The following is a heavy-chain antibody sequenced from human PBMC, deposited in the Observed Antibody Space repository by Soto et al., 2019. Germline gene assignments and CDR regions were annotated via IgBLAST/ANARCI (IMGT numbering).Heavy chain of an antibody. Sequence: GASVKVSCKVSGYTLTELSMHWVRQAPGKGLEWMGGFDPEDGETIYAQKFQGRVTMTEDTSTDTAYMELSSLRSEDTAAYYCATDIAMTTVTPYYYYYGMDVWGQGTTVTVSS. CDR3: ATDIAMTTVTPYYYYYGMDV. V-gene: IGHV1-24*01. D-gene: IGHD4-17*01. CDR1: GYTLTELS. J-gene: IGHJ6*02. CDR2: FDPEDGET.